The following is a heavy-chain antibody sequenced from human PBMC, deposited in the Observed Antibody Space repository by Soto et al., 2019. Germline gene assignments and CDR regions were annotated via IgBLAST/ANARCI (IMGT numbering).Heavy chain of an antibody. CDR3: ARGGVAAIFGDS. Sequence: EVQLVESGGGSVQPGESLRVSCAASGFTLSRYSMNWVRQAPGKGLEWLSYIDSSGATINYADSVKGRFIISRANAKNSLYLKLNSVREEDTAMYYCARGGVAAIFGDSWGQGTLVTVSS. CDR2: IDSSGATI. J-gene: IGHJ4*02. D-gene: IGHD5-12*01. V-gene: IGHV3-48*02. CDR1: GFTLSRYS.